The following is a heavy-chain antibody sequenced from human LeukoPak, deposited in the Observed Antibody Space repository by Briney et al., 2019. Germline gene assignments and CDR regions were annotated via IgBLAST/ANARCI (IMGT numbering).Heavy chain of an antibody. CDR3: ARGDIVVVPAALSYYYYGMDV. CDR1: GGSFSGYY. CDR2: INHSGST. J-gene: IGHJ6*04. V-gene: IGHV4-34*01. Sequence: SETLSLTCAVYGGSFSGYYWSWIRQPPGKGLEWIGEINHSGSTNYNPSLKSRVTISVDTSKNQFSLKLGSVTAADTAVYYCARGDIVVVPAALSYYYYGMDVWGKGTTVTVSS. D-gene: IGHD2-2*01.